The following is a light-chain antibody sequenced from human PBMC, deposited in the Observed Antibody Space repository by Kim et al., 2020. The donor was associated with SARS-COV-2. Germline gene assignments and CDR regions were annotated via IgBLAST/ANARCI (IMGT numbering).Light chain of an antibody. J-gene: IGLJ1*01. V-gene: IGLV1-44*01. CDR1: SSNIGSNT. CDR3: ASWDDSLNVYV. CDR2: SNN. Sequence: QSVLTQPPSAPGTPGQRVTISCSGSSSNIGSNTVNWYQQLPGTAPKLLIYSNNQRPSGVPDRISGSKSGTSASLAISGLQSEDEADYCCASWDDSLNVYVFGTGTKVTVL.